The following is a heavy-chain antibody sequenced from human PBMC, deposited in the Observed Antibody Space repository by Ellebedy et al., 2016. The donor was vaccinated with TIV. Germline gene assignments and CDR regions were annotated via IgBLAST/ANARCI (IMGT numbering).Heavy chain of an antibody. V-gene: IGHV1-58*01. CDR2: IVVGSGNT. CDR1: GFTFTSSA. Sequence: SVKVSXXASGFTFTSSAVQWVRQARGQRLEWIGWIVVGSGNTNYAQKFQERVTITRDMSTSTAYMELSSLRSEDTAVYYCASPTPGIAATSGPYYGMDVWGQGTTATVSS. J-gene: IGHJ6*02. CDR3: ASPTPGIAATSGPYYGMDV. D-gene: IGHD6-13*01.